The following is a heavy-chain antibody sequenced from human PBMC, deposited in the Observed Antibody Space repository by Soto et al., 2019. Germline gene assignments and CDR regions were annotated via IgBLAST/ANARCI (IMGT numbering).Heavy chain of an antibody. CDR1: GYTFTSYG. CDR2: ISDYNGNT. Sequence: QVQLVQSGAEVKKPGASVKVSCKASGYTFTSYGISWVRQAPGQGLEWMGWISDYNGNTKYAQKLQGRITMTTDTSTSAAYRQLRTLRSDGPAGYYCEREPNYFGYLGQGTLVTGSS. V-gene: IGHV1-18*01. CDR3: EREPNYFGY. J-gene: IGHJ4*02.